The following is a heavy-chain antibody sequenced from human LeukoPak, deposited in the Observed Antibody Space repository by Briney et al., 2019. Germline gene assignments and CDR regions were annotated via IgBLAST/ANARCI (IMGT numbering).Heavy chain of an antibody. CDR2: IYGSGGGT. CDR1: GFSFSSYA. V-gene: IGHV3-23*01. J-gene: IGHJ6*02. Sequence: GGSLRLSCAASGFSFSSYAMSWVRQAPGKGLEWVSAIYGSGGGTYYADSVKGRFTISRDNSKNTLYLQMNSLRAEDTAVYYCARELGGMDVWGQGTTVTVSS. CDR3: ARELGGMDV.